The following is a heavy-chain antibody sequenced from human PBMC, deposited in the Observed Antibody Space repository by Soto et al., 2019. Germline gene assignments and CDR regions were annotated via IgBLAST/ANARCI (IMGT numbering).Heavy chain of an antibody. J-gene: IGHJ6*03. CDR3: ARVGGRGYSGYLDKKNYYYYYMDV. Sequence: QVQLVQSGAEVKKPGASVKVSCKASGYTFTSYGISWVRQAPGQGLEWMGWISAYNGNTNYAQKLQGRVTMTTDTSTSTAYMELRSLRCDDTAVYYCARVGGRGYSGYLDKKNYYYYYMDVWGKGTTVTVSS. V-gene: IGHV1-18*01. CDR1: GYTFTSYG. CDR2: ISAYNGNT. D-gene: IGHD5-12*01.